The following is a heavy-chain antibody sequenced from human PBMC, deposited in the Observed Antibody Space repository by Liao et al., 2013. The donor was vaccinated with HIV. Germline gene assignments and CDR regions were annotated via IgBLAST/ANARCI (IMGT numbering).Heavy chain of an antibody. J-gene: IGHJ6*03. CDR3: AGGPWELRPFYYYYYMDV. V-gene: IGHV4-34*01. D-gene: IGHD1-26*01. Sequence: QVQLRQWGAGLLKPSETLSLTCAVYGGSFSGYYWSWIRQTPGKGLEWIGEVSHSGSTNYNPSLKSRVTISVDTSKNQFSLKLSSVTAADTAVYYCAGGPWELRPFYYYYYMDVWGKGTTVTVSS. CDR2: VSHSGST. CDR1: GGSFSGYY.